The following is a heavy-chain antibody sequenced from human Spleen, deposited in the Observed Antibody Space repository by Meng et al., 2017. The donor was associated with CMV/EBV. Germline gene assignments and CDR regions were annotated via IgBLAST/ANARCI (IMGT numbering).Heavy chain of an antibody. CDR1: GFSFSSYE. CDR2: ISATGETK. J-gene: IGHJ6*02. D-gene: IGHD6-6*01. V-gene: IGHV3-48*03. CDR3: ARPKLRSSYGMDV. Sequence: GGSLRLSCVASGFSFSSYEMNWVRQVPGMGLEWVSHISATGETKYYADSMKGRFTLSRDNAKKSLYLQMNSLTAEDTAVYYCARPKLRSSYGMDVWGQGTTVTVSS.